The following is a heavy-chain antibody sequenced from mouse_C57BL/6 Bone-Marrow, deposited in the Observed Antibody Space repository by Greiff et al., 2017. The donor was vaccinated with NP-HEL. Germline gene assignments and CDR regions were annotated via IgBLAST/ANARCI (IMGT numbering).Heavy chain of an antibody. CDR1: GYTFTDYY. V-gene: IGHV1-26*01. CDR3: AREGTIYYDYDEDY. J-gene: IGHJ3*01. D-gene: IGHD2-4*01. Sequence: EVQLQQSGPELVKPGASVKISCKASGYTFTDYYMNWVKQSHGKSLEWIGDINPNNGGTSYNQKFKGKATLTVDKSSSTAYMELRSLTSEDSAVYYCAREGTIYYDYDEDYWGQGTLVTVSA. CDR2: INPNNGGT.